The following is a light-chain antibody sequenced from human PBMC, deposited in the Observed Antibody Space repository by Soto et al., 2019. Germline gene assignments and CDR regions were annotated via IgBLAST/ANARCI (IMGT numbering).Light chain of an antibody. CDR3: SSYTSSSTPPYV. CDR1: SSDVGGYNY. J-gene: IGLJ1*01. Sequence: QSALTQPASVSGSPGQSITISCTGTSSDVGGYNYVSWYQQHPGKAPKLMIYDVSNRPSGVSNRFSGSKSGNTASLTISGLQAEDESDYYFSSYTSSSTPPYVFGTGTKATVL. V-gene: IGLV2-14*01. CDR2: DVS.